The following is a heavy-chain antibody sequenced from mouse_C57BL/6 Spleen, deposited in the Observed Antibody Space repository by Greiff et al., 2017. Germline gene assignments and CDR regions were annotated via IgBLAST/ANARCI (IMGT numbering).Heavy chain of an antibody. D-gene: IGHD2-5*01. CDR2: ISSGGDYI. J-gene: IGHJ1*03. CDR1: GFTFSSYA. CDR3: TRGSNYEDWYFDV. Sequence: EVQVVESGEGLVKPGGSLKLSCAASGFTFSSYAMSWVRQTPEKRLEWVAYISSGGDYIYYADTVKGRFTISRDNARNTLYLQMSSLKSEDTAMYYCTRGSNYEDWYFDVWGTGTTVTVSS. V-gene: IGHV5-9-1*02.